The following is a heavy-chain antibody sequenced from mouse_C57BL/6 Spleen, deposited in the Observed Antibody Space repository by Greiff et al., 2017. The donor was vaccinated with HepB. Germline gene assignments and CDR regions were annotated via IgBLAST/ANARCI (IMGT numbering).Heavy chain of an antibody. CDR1: GFTFSSYG. D-gene: IGHD2-5*01. V-gene: IGHV5-6*01. CDR3: ARHTSNPYYAMDY. CDR2: ISSGGSST. J-gene: IGHJ4*01. Sequence: EVNVVESGGDLVKPGGSLKLSCAASGFTFSSYGMSWVRQTPDKRLECVATISSGGSSTYYADSVKGRFTISRDNAKNTLYQQMSSLKSADTAMYYCARHTSNPYYAMDYWGQGTSVTVSS.